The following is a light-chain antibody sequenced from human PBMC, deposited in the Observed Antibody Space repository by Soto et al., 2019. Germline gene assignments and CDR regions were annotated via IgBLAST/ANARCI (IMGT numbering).Light chain of an antibody. V-gene: IGKV3-11*01. CDR2: DAS. J-gene: IGKJ2*01. CDR1: QSVSSY. Sequence: EIVLTQSPATLSLSPGERATLSCRASQSVSSYLAWYQQKPGQAPRLLIYDASNRATGIPARFSGSGSGTDFTLTISILEHEDFAVYYCQQRSNFGQGTKLEIK. CDR3: QQRSN.